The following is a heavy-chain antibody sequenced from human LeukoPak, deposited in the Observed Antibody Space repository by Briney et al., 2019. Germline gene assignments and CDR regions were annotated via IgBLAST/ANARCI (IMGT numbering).Heavy chain of an antibody. CDR1: GGTFSSYA. D-gene: IGHD2-15*01. V-gene: IGHV1-69*06. CDR3: ARVEIDRYCSGGSCYSSDY. J-gene: IGHJ4*02. Sequence: SVKVSCKASGGTFSSYAISWVRQAPGQGLEWMGGIIPIFGTANYAQKFQGRVTITADKSTSTAYMELSSLRSDDTAVYYCARVEIDRYCSGGSCYSSDYWGQGTLVTVSS. CDR2: IIPIFGTA.